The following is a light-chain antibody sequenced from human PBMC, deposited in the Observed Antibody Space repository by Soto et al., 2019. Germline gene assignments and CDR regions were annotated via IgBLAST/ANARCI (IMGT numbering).Light chain of an antibody. CDR1: QSVSSN. Sequence: EIVMTQSPATLSVSPGERATLSCRASQSVSSNLAWYQQKPGQAPRLLIYGASTRATGIPARFSGSGSDTGFTLTIRSLQSEDVAGYYCQQYDSWPPLTFGGGTKVDIK. CDR3: QQYDSWPPLT. J-gene: IGKJ4*01. CDR2: GAS. V-gene: IGKV3-15*01.